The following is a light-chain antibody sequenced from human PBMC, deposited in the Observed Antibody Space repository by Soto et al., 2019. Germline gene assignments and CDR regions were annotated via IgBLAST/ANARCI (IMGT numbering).Light chain of an antibody. CDR1: SSNIGAGYD. CDR2: GNS. Sequence: QSVLTQPPSVSGAPGQRVTISCTGSSSNIGAGYDVHWYQQLPGTAPKLLIYGNSTRPAGVPDRFSGSKSGTSASLAITALQAEDEADYYCQSYDSSLLWVFGGGTKLTVL. V-gene: IGLV1-40*01. J-gene: IGLJ3*02. CDR3: QSYDSSLLWV.